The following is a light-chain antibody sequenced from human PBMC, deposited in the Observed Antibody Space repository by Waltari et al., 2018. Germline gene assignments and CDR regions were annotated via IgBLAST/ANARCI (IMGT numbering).Light chain of an antibody. V-gene: IGLV1-40*01. CDR2: GNT. CDR1: DSTIGAGHD. J-gene: IGLJ3*02. Sequence: QSDLTQPPPVSGAPGQRVTISCTGSDSTIGAGHDVTWYQQLPGTAPKLLIYGNTNRPSGVPDRFSGSKSGTSGSLAITGLQAEDEAYYYCQSYDRSLTGSWVFGGGTKLTVL. CDR3: QSYDRSLTGSWV.